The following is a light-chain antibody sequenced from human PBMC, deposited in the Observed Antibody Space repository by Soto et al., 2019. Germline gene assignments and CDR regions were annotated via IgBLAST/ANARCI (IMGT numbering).Light chain of an antibody. CDR3: TSWTTSTTML. CDR1: SSVIGAYNF. Sequence: QSALTQPASVSGSPGQSITISCTGTSSVIGAYNFVSWYQQHPGKAPKLMLYDVNIRPSGVSNRFSGSKSGNTASLTISGLQAEDEADYYCTSWTTSTTMLFGGGTKVTVL. J-gene: IGLJ2*01. V-gene: IGLV2-14*03. CDR2: DVN.